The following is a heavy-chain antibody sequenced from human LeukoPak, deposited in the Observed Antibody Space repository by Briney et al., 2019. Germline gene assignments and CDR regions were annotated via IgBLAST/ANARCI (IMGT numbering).Heavy chain of an antibody. CDR3: AKDMEGVEMATISGMDV. Sequence: QPGRSLRLSCAASGFTFDDYAMHWVRQAPGKGLEWVSGISRNSGSIGYADSVKGRFTISRDNAKNSLYLQMNSLRAEDTALYYCAKDMEGVEMATISGMDVWGQGTTVTVSS. CDR2: ISRNSGSI. V-gene: IGHV3-9*01. CDR1: GFTFDDYA. J-gene: IGHJ6*02. D-gene: IGHD5-24*01.